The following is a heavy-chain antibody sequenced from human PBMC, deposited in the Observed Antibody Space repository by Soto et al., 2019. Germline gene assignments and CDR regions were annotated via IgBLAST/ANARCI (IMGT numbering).Heavy chain of an antibody. CDR3: ARNLGVYFDYDY. CDR2: IYYSGST. CDR1: GGSISSGGYY. D-gene: IGHD2-8*01. J-gene: IGHJ4*02. V-gene: IGHV4-31*03. Sequence: SETLSLTCTVSGGSISSGGYYWSWIRQHPGKGLEWIGYIYYSGSTYYNPSLKSRVTISVDTSKNQFSLKLSSVTAADTAVYYCARNLGVYFDYDYWGQGTLVTVSS.